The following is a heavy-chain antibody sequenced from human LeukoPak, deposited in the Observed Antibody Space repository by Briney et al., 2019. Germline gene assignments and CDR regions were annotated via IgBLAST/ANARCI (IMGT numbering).Heavy chain of an antibody. CDR1: GGTFSSYA. CDR3: ARDKAPYYYDSSGLGAFDY. CDR2: IIPIFGTA. Sequence: SVTVSCTASGGTFSSYAISWVRQAPGQGLEWMGGIIPIFGTANYAQKFQGRVTITADESTSTAYTELSSLRSEDTAVYYCARDKAPYYYDSSGLGAFDYWGQGTLVTVSS. V-gene: IGHV1-69*13. J-gene: IGHJ4*02. D-gene: IGHD3-22*01.